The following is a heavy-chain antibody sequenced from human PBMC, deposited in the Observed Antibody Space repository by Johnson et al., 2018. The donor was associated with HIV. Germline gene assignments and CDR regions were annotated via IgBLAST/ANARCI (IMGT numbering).Heavy chain of an antibody. CDR1: GFTFSSYD. CDR2: ISYAGTDK. D-gene: IGHD3-16*01. V-gene: IGHV3-30*18. CDR3: AKPPSMGADAFDI. Sequence: QVQLVESGGGVVQPGRSLRLSCAASGFTFSSYDMHWVRQAPGKGMVLVSFISYAGTDKYYADSVKGRFNISRDNSKNPLYLQMNSLRSEDTAVYYCAKPPSMGADAFDIWGQGTMVTVSS. J-gene: IGHJ3*02.